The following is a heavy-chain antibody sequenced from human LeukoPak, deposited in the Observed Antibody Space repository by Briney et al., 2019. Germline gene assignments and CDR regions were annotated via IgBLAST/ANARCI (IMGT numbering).Heavy chain of an antibody. V-gene: IGHV4-61*05. CDR3: ASIMGTFDY. J-gene: IGHJ4*02. CDR2: IYYSGST. D-gene: IGHD1-1*01. CDR1: GGSISSSSYY. Sequence: PSETLSLTCTVSGGSISSSSYYWSWIRQPPGKGLEWIGYIYYSGSTNYNPSLKSRVTISVDTSKNQFSLKLSSVTAADTAVYYCASIMGTFDYWGQGTLVTVSS.